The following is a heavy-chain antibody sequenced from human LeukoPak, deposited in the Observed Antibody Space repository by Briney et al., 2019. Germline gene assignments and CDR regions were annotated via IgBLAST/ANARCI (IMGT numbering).Heavy chain of an antibody. CDR1: GGTFSSYA. Sequence: SVKVSCKASGGTFSSYAISWVRQAPGQGLEWMGGIIPILGTANYAQKFQGRVTITADESTSTAYMELSSLRSEDTAVYYCASSPPYCSGGRCYLFDYWGQGTLVTVSS. D-gene: IGHD2-15*01. J-gene: IGHJ4*02. CDR2: IIPILGTA. V-gene: IGHV1-69*13. CDR3: ASSPPYCSGGRCYLFDY.